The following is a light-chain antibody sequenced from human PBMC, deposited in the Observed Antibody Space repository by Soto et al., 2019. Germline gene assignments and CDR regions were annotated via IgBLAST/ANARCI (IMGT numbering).Light chain of an antibody. V-gene: IGLV2-8*01. CDR1: SSDVGCYNY. J-gene: IGLJ1*01. CDR2: EVS. CDR3: RSYAGSNNHV. Sequence: QSVLTQPPSASGSPGQSVTISCTGTSSDVGCYNYVSWYQQHPGKAPKLMIYEVSKRPSGVPDRFSGSKSGNTASLTVSGLQAEDEADYYCRSYAGSNNHVLGTATKLTV.